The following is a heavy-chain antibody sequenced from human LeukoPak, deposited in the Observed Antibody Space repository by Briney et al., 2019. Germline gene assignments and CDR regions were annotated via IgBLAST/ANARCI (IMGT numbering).Heavy chain of an antibody. J-gene: IGHJ6*03. Sequence: GGSLRLSCATSGFIFSNYWMSWVRQAPGKGLEWVANIKQDGSETYYVDSVKGRFTISRDNSKNTLYLQMNSLRAEDTAVYYCARVRDGFGEYYYYYYMDVWGKGTTVTISS. CDR2: IKQDGSET. D-gene: IGHD3-10*01. V-gene: IGHV3-7*01. CDR1: GFIFSNYW. CDR3: ARVRDGFGEYYYYYYMDV.